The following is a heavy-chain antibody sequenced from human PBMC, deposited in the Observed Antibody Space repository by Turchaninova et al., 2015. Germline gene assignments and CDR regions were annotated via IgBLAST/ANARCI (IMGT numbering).Heavy chain of an antibody. J-gene: IGHJ6*02. CDR1: GLTFSSDS. Sequence: EVQLVESGGGRGKPGGSLRLACAASGLTFSSDSINWVRQAPGKGLEWVSSISSSSSYIYYADSVKGRFTISRDNAKNSLYLQMNSLRAEDTAVYYCARDPPGVWGQGTTVTVSS. V-gene: IGHV3-21*01. CDR2: ISSSSSYI. CDR3: ARDPPGV.